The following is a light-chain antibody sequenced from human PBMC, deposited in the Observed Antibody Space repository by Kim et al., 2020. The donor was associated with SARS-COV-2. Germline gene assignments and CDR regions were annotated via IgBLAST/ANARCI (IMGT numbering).Light chain of an antibody. Sequence: SYELTQPPSVSVAPGKTARITCGGNNIGSKSVHWYQQKPGQALVLVVYDDSDRPSGIPERFSGSNSGNTATLTISRVEAGDEADYYCQVWDSSSDVVFGGGTQLTVL. CDR1: NIGSKS. J-gene: IGLJ2*01. V-gene: IGLV3-21*03. CDR3: QVWDSSSDVV. CDR2: DDS.